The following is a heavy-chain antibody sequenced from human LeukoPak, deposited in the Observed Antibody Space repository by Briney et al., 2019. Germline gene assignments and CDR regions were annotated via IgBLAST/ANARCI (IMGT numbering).Heavy chain of an antibody. CDR2: ISSSSIYI. J-gene: IGHJ4*02. Sequence: PGGSLRLSCAASGFTFSSYSMNWVRQAPGKGLEWVSSISSSSIYIYYADSVKGRFTISRDNAKNSLYLQMNSLRAEDTAVYYCAREEGGDGYNYYWGQGTLVTVSS. D-gene: IGHD5-24*01. CDR3: AREEGGDGYNYY. V-gene: IGHV3-21*01. CDR1: GFTFSSYS.